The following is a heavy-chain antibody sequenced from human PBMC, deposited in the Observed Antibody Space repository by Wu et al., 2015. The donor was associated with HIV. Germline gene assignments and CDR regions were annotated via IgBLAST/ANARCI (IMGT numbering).Heavy chain of an antibody. V-gene: IGHV1-46*01. D-gene: IGHD3-9*01. CDR1: GYSFTNYY. J-gene: IGHJ5*02. Sequence: QVQLVQSGAEVKKPGASVKISCKASGYSFTNYYIHWLRQVPGQGLEWMAIINPNGGQTNYAQKFKDRVTLTRDKSTNTVQMELRSPRYDDKATYYCARGYQPRSPVIRFLDWAGRFDPWGQGTLVIVSS. CDR2: INPNGGQT. CDR3: ARGYQPRSPVIRFLDWAGRFDP.